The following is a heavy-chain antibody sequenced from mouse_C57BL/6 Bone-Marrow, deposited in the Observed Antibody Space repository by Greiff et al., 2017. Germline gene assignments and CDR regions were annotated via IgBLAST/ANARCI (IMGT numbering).Heavy chain of an antibody. D-gene: IGHD1-1*01. V-gene: IGHV10-1*01. CDR2: IRSKSNNYAT. CDR1: GFSFNTYA. J-gene: IGHJ3*01. CDR3: VRGDYYGSSYEAWFAY. Sequence: GGGLVQPKGSLKLSCAASGFSFNTYAMNWVRQAPGKGLEWVARIRSKSNNYATYYADSVKDRFTLSRDDSVSMLYLQMTNLQTEDTAMYYCVRGDYYGSSYEAWFAYWGQGTLVTVSA.